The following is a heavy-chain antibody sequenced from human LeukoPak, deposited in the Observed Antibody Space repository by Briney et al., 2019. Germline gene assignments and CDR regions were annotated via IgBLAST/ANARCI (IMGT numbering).Heavy chain of an antibody. CDR1: GGSISSYY. V-gene: IGHV4-59*12. D-gene: IGHD3-16*01. Sequence: SETLSLTCTVSGGSISSYYWSWIRQPPGKGLEWIGYIYYSGSTSYNPPLKSRVTISVDTSKNQFSLKLSSVTAADTAVYYCARAAAYDYVWGSLAIGGYFDYWGQGTLVTVSS. CDR3: ARAAAYDYVWGSLAIGGYFDY. CDR2: IYYSGST. J-gene: IGHJ4*02.